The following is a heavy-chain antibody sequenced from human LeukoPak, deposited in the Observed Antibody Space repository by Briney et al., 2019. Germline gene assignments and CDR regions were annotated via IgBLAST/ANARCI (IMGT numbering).Heavy chain of an antibody. CDR1: GFTFSSYE. J-gene: IGHJ4*02. CDR2: ISSSGSTI. V-gene: IGHV3-48*03. CDR3: ARDAGYFDY. Sequence: GGSLRPSCAASGFTFSSYEMNWVRQVPGKGLEWVSYISSSGSTIYYADSVKGRFTISRDNAKKSLYLQMNSLRAEDTAVYYCARDAGYFDYWGQGTLVTVSS.